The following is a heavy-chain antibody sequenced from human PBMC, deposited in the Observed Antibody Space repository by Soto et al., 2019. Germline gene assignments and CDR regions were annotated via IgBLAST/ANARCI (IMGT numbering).Heavy chain of an antibody. D-gene: IGHD3-3*01. CDR3: ARDQRFLEWLLYEDYGMDV. V-gene: IGHV4-4*02. CDR2: IYHSGST. Sequence: SETLSLTCAVSGGSISSSNWWSWVRQPPGKGLEWIGEIYHSGSTNYNPSLKSRVTISVDKSKNQFSLKLSSVTAADTAVYYCARDQRFLEWLLYEDYGMDVWGQGTTVTVSS. J-gene: IGHJ6*02. CDR1: GGSISSSNW.